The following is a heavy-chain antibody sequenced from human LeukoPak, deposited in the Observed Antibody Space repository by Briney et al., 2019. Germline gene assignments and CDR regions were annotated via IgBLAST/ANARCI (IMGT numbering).Heavy chain of an antibody. Sequence: ASVKVSCKASGHTFTGYYMHWVRQAPGQGLEWMGWINPNSGGTNHAQKFQGRVSMTRDTSISAAYMELSRLRSDDTAVYYCAQSSGWDSLKYWGQGTLVTVSS. V-gene: IGHV1-2*02. CDR3: AQSSGWDSLKY. D-gene: IGHD6-19*01. CDR1: GHTFTGYY. CDR2: INPNSGGT. J-gene: IGHJ4*02.